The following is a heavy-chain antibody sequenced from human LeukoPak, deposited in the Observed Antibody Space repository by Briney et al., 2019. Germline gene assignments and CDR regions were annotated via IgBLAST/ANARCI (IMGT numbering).Heavy chain of an antibody. D-gene: IGHD2/OR15-2a*01. V-gene: IGHV3-20*01. CDR2: INWNSGST. CDR3: ARDRGGTTSPFFDC. Sequence: PGGSLRLSCAASGFTFDDYGMSWVRQGPGKGLEWVSSINWNSGSTAYADSVKGRFTISRDNAKNSLYLQMNSLGAGDTAFYHCARDRGGTTSPFFDCWGQGALVTVSS. CDR1: GFTFDDYG. J-gene: IGHJ4*02.